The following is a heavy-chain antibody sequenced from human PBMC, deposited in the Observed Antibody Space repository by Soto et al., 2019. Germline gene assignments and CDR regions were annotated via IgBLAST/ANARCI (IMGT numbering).Heavy chain of an antibody. V-gene: IGHV3-30-3*01. D-gene: IGHD3-10*01. CDR2: ISYDGSNK. J-gene: IGHJ4*02. CDR3: ARAHITMVRGGTPAYYFDY. CDR1: GFTFSSYA. Sequence: GGSLRLSCAASGFTFSSYAMHWVRQAPGKGLEWVAVISYDGSNKYYADSVKGRFTISRDNSKNTLYLQMNSLRAEDTAVYYCARAHITMVRGGTPAYYFDYWGQGTLVTVSS.